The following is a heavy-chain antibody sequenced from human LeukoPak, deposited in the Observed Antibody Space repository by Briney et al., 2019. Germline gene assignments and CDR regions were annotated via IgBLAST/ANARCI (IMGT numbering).Heavy chain of an antibody. V-gene: IGHV1-2*02. D-gene: IGHD4-17*01. CDR1: GYTFTGYY. Sequence: ASVKVSCKTSGYTFTGYYMHWVRQAPGQGLEWVGWINPNTGATNSAQKFQGRVTMTRDTSISTAYVELTSLRSDDTAVYYCATYGDSPVSWGQGTLVTVSS. J-gene: IGHJ5*02. CDR2: INPNTGAT. CDR3: ATYGDSPVS.